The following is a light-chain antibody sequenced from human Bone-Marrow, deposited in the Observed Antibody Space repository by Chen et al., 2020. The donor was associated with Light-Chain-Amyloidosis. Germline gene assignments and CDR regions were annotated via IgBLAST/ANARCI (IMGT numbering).Light chain of an antibody. CDR2: EVT. Sequence: QSALTQPAPVSGSPGQSITISCPGTSSDVGGDNHVSWYQQHPDKAPNLMIYEVTNRPSWVPESCTGSKSDNTASLPSYGLQTEEEADYFCRSYPIPNPLVFGSGNRVTVL. CDR1: SSDVGGDNH. V-gene: IGLV2-14*01. CDR3: RSYPIPNPLV. J-gene: IGLJ1*01.